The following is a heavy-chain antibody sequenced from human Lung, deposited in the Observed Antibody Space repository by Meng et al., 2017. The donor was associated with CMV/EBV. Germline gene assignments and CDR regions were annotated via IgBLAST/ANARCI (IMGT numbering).Heavy chain of an antibody. D-gene: IGHD2-2*01. Sequence: GGSXRLXXAASGFTFSSYAMHWVRQAPGKGLEWVAVISYDGRNKYYADSVKGRFTISRDNSKNTLYLQMNSLRAEDTAVYYCARGYWSSTHCYWWYYFDDXGQGXLVTVSS. CDR1: GFTFSSYA. CDR3: ARGYWSSTHCYWWYYFDD. J-gene: IGHJ4*01. V-gene: IGHV3-30*04. CDR2: ISYDGRNK.